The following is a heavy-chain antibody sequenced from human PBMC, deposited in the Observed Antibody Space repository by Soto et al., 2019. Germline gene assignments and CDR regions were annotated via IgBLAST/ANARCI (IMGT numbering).Heavy chain of an antibody. D-gene: IGHD6-19*01. CDR3: ARHVSVAGGGYYYGMDV. CDR1: GYSFTSYW. J-gene: IGHJ6*02. CDR2: IYPGDPDT. V-gene: IGHV5-51*01. Sequence: PGESLKISCKGSGYSFTSYWIGWVRQMPGKGLEWMGIIYPGDPDTRYSPSFQGQVTISADKSISTAYLQWSSLKASDTAMYYCARHVSVAGGGYYYGMDVWGQGTTVTVSS.